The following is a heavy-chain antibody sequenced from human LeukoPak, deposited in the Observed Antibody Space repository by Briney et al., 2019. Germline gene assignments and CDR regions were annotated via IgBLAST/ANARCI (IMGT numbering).Heavy chain of an antibody. Sequence: ASVKVSCKASGGTFSSYAISWVRQAPGQGLEWMGGIIPIFGTANYAQKFQGRVTITADESTSTAYMELSSLRSEDTAVYYCARGPVDILTGYYKSHFDSWGQGTLVTVSS. CDR3: ARGPVDILTGYYKSHFDS. D-gene: IGHD3-9*01. V-gene: IGHV1-69*13. CDR1: GGTFSSYA. J-gene: IGHJ4*02. CDR2: IIPIFGTA.